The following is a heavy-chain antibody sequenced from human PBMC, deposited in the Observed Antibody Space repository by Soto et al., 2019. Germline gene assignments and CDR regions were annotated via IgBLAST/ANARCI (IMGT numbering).Heavy chain of an antibody. CDR3: TTETQYYYDSSGYYYYIDY. V-gene: IGHV3-15*07. J-gene: IGHJ4*02. Sequence: GGSLRLSCAASGFTFSNAWMNWVRQAPGKGLEWVGRIKSKTDGGTTDYAAPVKGRFTISRDDSKNTLYLQMNSLKTEDTAVYYCTTETQYYYDSSGYYYYIDYWGQGTLVTVSS. D-gene: IGHD3-22*01. CDR1: GFTFSNAW. CDR2: IKSKTDGGTT.